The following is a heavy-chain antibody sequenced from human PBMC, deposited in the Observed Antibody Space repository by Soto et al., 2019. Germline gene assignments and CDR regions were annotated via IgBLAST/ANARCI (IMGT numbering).Heavy chain of an antibody. J-gene: IGHJ5*02. CDR3: ARHDGRTYQSAWFDP. CDR2: IFPGNSDT. CDR1: GYSFTSYW. V-gene: IGHV5-51*01. Sequence: GESLKISCKGSGYSFTSYWIGWVRQMPGKGLEWMGIIFPGNSDTRYSPSFQGQVTISTDKSISTAYLQWSSLKASDTAMYYCARHDGRTYQSAWFDPWGQGTLVTVSS. D-gene: IGHD2-2*01.